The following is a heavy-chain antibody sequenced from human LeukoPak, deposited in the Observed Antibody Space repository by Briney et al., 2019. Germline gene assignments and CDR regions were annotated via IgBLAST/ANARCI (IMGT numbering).Heavy chain of an antibody. CDR3: ATDVRDEYSSGWYPIGY. V-gene: IGHV3-21*06. D-gene: IGHD6-19*01. CDR2: ISSGSRYM. Sequence: GGSQRLSCAASGFTFSTYSMNWVRQAPGKGLEWVSSISSGSRYMYYADSVKGRFTISRDNAKNSLYLLMNSLRAEDTAVYYCATDVRDEYSSGWYPIGYWGQGTLVTVS. CDR1: GFTFSTYS. J-gene: IGHJ4*02.